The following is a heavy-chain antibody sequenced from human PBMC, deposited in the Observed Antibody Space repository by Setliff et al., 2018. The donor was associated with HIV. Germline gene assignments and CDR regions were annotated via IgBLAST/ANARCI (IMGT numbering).Heavy chain of an antibody. CDR2: IVPTFGKP. Sequence: GASVKVSCKTSGTNLLPYYMHWVRQAPGQGLDWMGDIVPTFGKPNYAEKFQGRVTLTANKSTGTVYMELRNLRSDDTAIYYCARERAPHEPVFDSWGQGTLVTVSS. CDR1: GTNLLPYY. CDR3: ARERAPHEPVFDS. D-gene: IGHD4-4*01. J-gene: IGHJ4*02. V-gene: IGHV1-69*06.